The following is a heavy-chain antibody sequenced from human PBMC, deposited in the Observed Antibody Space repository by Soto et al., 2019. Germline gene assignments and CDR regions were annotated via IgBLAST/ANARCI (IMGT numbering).Heavy chain of an antibody. CDR3: AKYRWGATTVTSIN. V-gene: IGHV3-23*01. D-gene: IGHD4-4*01. Sequence: EVQLLESGGDLVEPGGSLRLSCVGSGFTFSSYPMNWVRQAPGTGLEWVSAISGTSDMTYYANSVTGRFTISRDNSKNTLYLQVSSLRVEDTAIYYCAKYRWGATTVTSINWGRGTLVTVSS. CDR2: ISGTSDMT. J-gene: IGHJ1*01. CDR1: GFTFSSYP.